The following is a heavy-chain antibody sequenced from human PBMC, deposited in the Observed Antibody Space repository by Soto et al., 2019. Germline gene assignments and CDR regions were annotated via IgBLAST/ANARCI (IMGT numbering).Heavy chain of an antibody. CDR1: GFTFRDHA. V-gene: IGHV3-23*01. CDR3: AKDRSYDTQGWFGR. D-gene: IGHD3-22*01. J-gene: IGHJ5*02. CDR2: ISANGASI. Sequence: GGSLRLSCVGSGFTFRDHAMRWVRQAPGRGLEWVSSISANGASIQHADSVKGRFSVSRDNAKNTVYLQMDNLRTEDSAVYYCAKDRSYDTQGWFGRWGQGSRVTVSS.